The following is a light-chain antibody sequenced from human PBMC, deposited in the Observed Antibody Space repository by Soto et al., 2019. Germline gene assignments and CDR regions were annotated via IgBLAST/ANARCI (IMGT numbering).Light chain of an antibody. J-gene: IGKJ1*01. CDR1: QSISSN. CDR3: QQYNKWPRT. Sequence: EIVMTQSPATLSVSPGDRGTLSCRASQSISSNLAWYQQKPGQAPRLVIYGASTRATGIPARFSGSGSGTEFTLTISSLQSEDFAIYYCQQYNKWPRTFGQGTKVDIK. CDR2: GAS. V-gene: IGKV3-15*01.